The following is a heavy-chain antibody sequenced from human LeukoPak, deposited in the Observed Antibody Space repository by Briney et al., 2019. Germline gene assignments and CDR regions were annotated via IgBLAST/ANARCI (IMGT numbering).Heavy chain of an antibody. CDR1: GDSISSGTY. V-gene: IGHV4-61*02. Sequence: SETLSLTCTVSGDSISSGTYWSWIRQPAGKGLEWIGRIYTSESTNYNPSLKSRVTISVDTSKDQFSLKLSSVTAADTAVYYCAREDGSYGAFDIWGQGTMVTVSS. D-gene: IGHD1-26*01. J-gene: IGHJ3*02. CDR3: AREDGSYGAFDI. CDR2: IYTSEST.